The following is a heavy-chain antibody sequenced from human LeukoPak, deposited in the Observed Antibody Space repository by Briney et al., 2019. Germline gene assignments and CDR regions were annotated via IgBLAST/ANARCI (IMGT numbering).Heavy chain of an antibody. D-gene: IGHD3-22*01. CDR3: ARSDYYDSSFDY. V-gene: IGHV4-34*01. Sequence: SETLSLTCAVYGGSFSGYYWSWIRQPPGKGLEWIGGINHSGSTNYNPSLKSRVTIPVDTSKNQFSLKLSSVTAADTAVYYCARSDYYDSSFDYWGQGTLVTVSS. J-gene: IGHJ4*02. CDR2: INHSGST. CDR1: GGSFSGYY.